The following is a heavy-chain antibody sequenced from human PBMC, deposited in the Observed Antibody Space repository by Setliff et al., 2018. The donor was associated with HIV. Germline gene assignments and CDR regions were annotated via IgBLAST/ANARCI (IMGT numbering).Heavy chain of an antibody. CDR3: VRQVSYYHFYMDV. J-gene: IGHJ6*03. V-gene: IGHV3-23*01. CDR1: GFRFSDYT. D-gene: IGHD6-6*01. CDR2: ISGSGDTI. Sequence: GGSLRLSCAPSGFRFSDYTMTWVRQAPGKGLECVSGISGSGDTIYYADSVKGRFTTSRDNAKNSLYLQMNSLRAEDTAVYYCVRQVSYYHFYMDVWGKGTTVTVSS.